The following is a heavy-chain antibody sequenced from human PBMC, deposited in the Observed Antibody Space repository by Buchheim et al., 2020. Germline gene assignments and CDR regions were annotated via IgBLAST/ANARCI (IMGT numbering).Heavy chain of an antibody. CDR2: IYRSGST. D-gene: IGHD1-14*01. Sequence: QVQLQESGPGLVKPSETLSLTCTVSGYSISSGYYWGWIRQPPGKGLEWIGSIYRSGSTYYNPSLTSRVTVSVDTSKNQFSPKLTSVTAADTAVYYCARVVTTSPLFHFDYWGQGTL. V-gene: IGHV4-38-2*02. CDR1: GYSISSGYY. J-gene: IGHJ4*02. CDR3: ARVVTTSPLFHFDY.